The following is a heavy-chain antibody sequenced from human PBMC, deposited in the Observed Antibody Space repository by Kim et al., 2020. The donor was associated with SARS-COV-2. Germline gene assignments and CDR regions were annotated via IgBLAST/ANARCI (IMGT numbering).Heavy chain of an antibody. V-gene: IGHV1-69*01. J-gene: IGHJ6*02. Sequence: GTANYAQKFQGRVTISADESTSTAYMELSSLRSEDTAVYYCACCSYGMDVWGQGTTVTVSS. D-gene: IGHD2-21*01. CDR2: GTA. CDR3: ACCSYGMDV.